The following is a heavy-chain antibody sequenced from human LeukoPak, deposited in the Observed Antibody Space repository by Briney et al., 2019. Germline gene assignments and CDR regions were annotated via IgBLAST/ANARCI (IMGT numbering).Heavy chain of an antibody. CDR1: GFTFSSYW. J-gene: IGHJ4*02. Sequence: GGSLRLSCAASGFTFSSYWMHWVRQAPGKGLVWVSRINTGGSTTDYADSVKGRFTISRDTSKNMLYLQVNSLRAEDTATYYCAKPPNSVTGYLLNYWGQGTLVTVSS. D-gene: IGHD3-9*01. V-gene: IGHV3-74*01. CDR3: AKPPNSVTGYLLNY. CDR2: INTGGSTT.